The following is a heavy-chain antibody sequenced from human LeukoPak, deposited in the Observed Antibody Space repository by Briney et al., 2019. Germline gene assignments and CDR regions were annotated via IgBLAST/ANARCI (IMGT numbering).Heavy chain of an antibody. V-gene: IGHV4-59*01. Sequence: SETLSLTFTVSGGSISNYYWSWIRQPPGKGLEWIGYIHYSGSTEYNPSLRSRVTISLEMSKHQFSLNLTSVTAADTAVYYCASNTGTVFDYWGQGALVTVSS. CDR3: ASNTGTVFDY. CDR1: GGSISNYY. CDR2: IHYSGST. D-gene: IGHD7-27*01. J-gene: IGHJ4*02.